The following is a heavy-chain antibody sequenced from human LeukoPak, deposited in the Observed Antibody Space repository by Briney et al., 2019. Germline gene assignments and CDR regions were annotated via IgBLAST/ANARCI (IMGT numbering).Heavy chain of an antibody. J-gene: IGHJ6*02. CDR3: ARDLEGYDILTGPRYYYGMDV. CDR1: GYTFTGYY. V-gene: IGHV1-2*02. CDR2: INPNSGGT. Sequence: ASVKVSCKASGYTFTGYYMHWVRQAPGQGLEWMGWINPNSGGTNYAQKFQGRVTMTRDTSISTAYMELSRLRSDDTAVYYCARDLEGYDILTGPRYYYGMDVWGQGATVTVSS. D-gene: IGHD3-9*01.